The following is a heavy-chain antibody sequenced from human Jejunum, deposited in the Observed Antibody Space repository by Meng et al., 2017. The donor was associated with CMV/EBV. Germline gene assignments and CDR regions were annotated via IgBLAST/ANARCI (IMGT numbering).Heavy chain of an antibody. J-gene: IGHJ4*02. D-gene: IGHD4-17*01. CDR3: TTLYGDSIS. V-gene: IGHV4-4*02. CDR1: GGAIRNDQW. CDR2: IYHSGRT. Sequence: QVRLRAPGQGLVKPSGTLPLTCEVSGGAIRNDQWWSWVRQASGKGLEWIGEIYHSGRTNYNPSVKSRVSMSVDKSQNHFSLRLSSVTAADTAVYYCTTLYGDSISWGQGTLVTVSS.